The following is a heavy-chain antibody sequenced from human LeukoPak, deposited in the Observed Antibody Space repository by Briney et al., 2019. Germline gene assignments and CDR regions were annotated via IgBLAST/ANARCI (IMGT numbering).Heavy chain of an antibody. CDR3: ARETHYYDSSGYYYGVDY. CDR2: FSSSSSTI. V-gene: IGHV3-48*01. Sequence: PGGSLRLSCAASGFTFSSYAMSWVRQAPGKGLECISGFSSSSSTIYYADSVKGRFTISRDNAKNSLYLQMNSLRAEDTAVYYCARETHYYDSSGYYYGVDYWGQGTLVTVSS. J-gene: IGHJ4*02. CDR1: GFTFSSYA. D-gene: IGHD3-22*01.